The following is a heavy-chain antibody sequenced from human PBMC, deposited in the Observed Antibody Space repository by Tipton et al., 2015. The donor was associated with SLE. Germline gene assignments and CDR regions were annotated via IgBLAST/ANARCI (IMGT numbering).Heavy chain of an antibody. CDR1: GASISTEGYS. J-gene: IGHJ4*02. D-gene: IGHD3-22*01. Sequence: TLSLTCVVSGASISTEGYSWSWIGQPPGKGLEWIGYIFHTGSAYYNPSLRSRLTISLDRSNNQFSLKVNCMTAADTAVYHCARGYYESNGYYSFDYWGLGALVTVSS. CDR2: IFHTGSA. V-gene: IGHV4-30-2*01. CDR3: ARGYYESNGYYSFDY.